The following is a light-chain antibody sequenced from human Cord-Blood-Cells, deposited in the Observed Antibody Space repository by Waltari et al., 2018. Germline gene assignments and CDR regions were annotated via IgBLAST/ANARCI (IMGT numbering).Light chain of an antibody. CDR1: SSDGGGSHS. CDR3: SSYTSSSTYV. Sequence: QSALTQPASVSGSPGQSITISCTGTSSDGGGSHSVPWYQQHPGKAPKIMIYDVSKRPSGVSNRFSGSKSGNTASLTISGLQAEDEADYYCSSYTSSSTYVFGTGTKVTVL. J-gene: IGLJ1*01. CDR2: DVS. V-gene: IGLV2-14*01.